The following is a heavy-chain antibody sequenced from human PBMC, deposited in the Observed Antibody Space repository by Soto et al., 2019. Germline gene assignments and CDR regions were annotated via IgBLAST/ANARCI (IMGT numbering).Heavy chain of an antibody. CDR2: ISYDGSNK. V-gene: IGHV3-30*03. J-gene: IGHJ4*02. D-gene: IGHD2-15*01. CDR1: GFTFSRYS. CDR3: ARGGEYSREADANDY. Sequence: GGSLRLSCAASGFTFSRYSMNWVRQAPGKGLEWVAVISYDGSNKYYADSVKGRFTISRDNSKNTLYLQMNSLRAEDTAVYYCARGGEYSREADANDYWGQGTLVTVYS.